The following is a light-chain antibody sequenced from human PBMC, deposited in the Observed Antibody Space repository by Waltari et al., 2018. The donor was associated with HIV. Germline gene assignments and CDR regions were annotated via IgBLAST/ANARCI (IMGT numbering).Light chain of an antibody. CDR2: GNT. J-gene: IGLJ2*01. CDR3: QSYDSSLSGLL. CDR1: SSNIGAGFD. V-gene: IGLV1-40*01. Sequence: QSVLTQPPSVSGAPGQRVTISCTGSSSNIGAGFDVHWYQQLPGTAPKLLLYGNTNRPSGVPDRVSGSKSSTSASLAITGLQAEDEADYYCQSYDSSLSGLLFGGGTKLTVL.